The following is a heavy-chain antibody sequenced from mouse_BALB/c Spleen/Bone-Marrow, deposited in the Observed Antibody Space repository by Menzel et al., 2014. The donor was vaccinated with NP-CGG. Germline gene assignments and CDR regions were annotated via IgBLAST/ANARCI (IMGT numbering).Heavy chain of an antibody. CDR3: ARSGDSSGYGFAY. V-gene: IGHV1S56*01. Sequence: QVQLKQSGPELVKPGALVKISCKASGFTFRSYDINWVKQRPGQGLEWIGWIYPGDGSTKYNEKFKGKATLTADKSSSTAYMQLSSLTSDNFAVYFCARSGDSSGYGFAYWGQGTLVTVSA. D-gene: IGHD3-2*01. J-gene: IGHJ3*01. CDR1: GFTFRSYD. CDR2: IYPGDGST.